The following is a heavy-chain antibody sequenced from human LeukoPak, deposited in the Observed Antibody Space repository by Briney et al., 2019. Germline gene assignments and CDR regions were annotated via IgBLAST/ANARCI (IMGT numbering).Heavy chain of an antibody. CDR3: AREGSGDYYYYMDV. CDR2: INHSGST. J-gene: IGHJ6*03. D-gene: IGHD2-8*02. CDR1: GGCFSGYY. V-gene: IGHV4-34*01. Sequence: SETLSLTCAVYGGCFSGYYWSWIRQPPGKGLEWIGEINHSGSTNYNPSLKSRVTISGDTSKNQFSLKLSSVTAADTAVYYCAREGSGDYYYYMDVWGKGTTVTVSS.